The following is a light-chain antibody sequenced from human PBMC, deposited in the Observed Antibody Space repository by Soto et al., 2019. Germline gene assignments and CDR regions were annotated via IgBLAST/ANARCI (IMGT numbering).Light chain of an antibody. J-gene: IGLJ1*01. CDR3: GTWDSSLSVHV. V-gene: IGLV1-51*01. CDR1: SSNIGNNY. CDR2: DNN. Sequence: QSVLTQPPSVSAAPGQKVTISCSGTSSNIGNNYVSWYQQLPGTAPKLLIYDNNKRPSGIPDRFSSSKSGTSATLGITGLQTGDEADYYCGTWDSSLSVHVFGTGTKVTVL.